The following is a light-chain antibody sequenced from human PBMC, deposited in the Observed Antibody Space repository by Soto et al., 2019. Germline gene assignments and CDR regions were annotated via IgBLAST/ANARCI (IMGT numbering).Light chain of an antibody. J-gene: IGKJ1*01. Sequence: ELVLTQSPGTLSLSPGERATLSCRASQSLTSSYLAWYQQKPGQSPRLLMYGASSRATGIPDRFSGSGSETDFTLTISRLEPEDFAVYYCQQYGSPPWTFGQGTKVEIK. CDR2: GAS. CDR3: QQYGSPPWT. CDR1: QSLTSSY. V-gene: IGKV3-20*01.